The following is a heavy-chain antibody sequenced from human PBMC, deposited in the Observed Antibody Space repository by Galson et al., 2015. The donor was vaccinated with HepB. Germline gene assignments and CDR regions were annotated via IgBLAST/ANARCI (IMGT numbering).Heavy chain of an antibody. CDR1: GFSLSTSGVG. J-gene: IGHJ4*02. CDR2: IYWDDDK. D-gene: IGHD3-10*01. CDR3: AHRRKGYYGSGSSVEYFDY. Sequence: PALVKPTQTLTLTCTFSGFSLSTSGVGVGWIRQPPGKALEWLALIYWDDDKRYSPSLKSRLTITKDTSKNQVVLTMTNMDPVDTATYYCAHRRKGYYGSGSSVEYFDYWGQGTLVTVSS. V-gene: IGHV2-5*02.